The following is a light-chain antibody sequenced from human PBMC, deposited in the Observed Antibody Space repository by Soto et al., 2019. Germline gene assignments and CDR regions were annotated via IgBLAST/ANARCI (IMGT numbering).Light chain of an antibody. V-gene: IGLV6-57*03. J-gene: IGLJ3*02. CDR3: HSYESNNVV. CDR2: EDN. CDR1: SGSIASNY. Sequence: NFMLTQPHSVSESPGKTVIISCTRSSGSIASNYVQWYQQRPGSAPTIVIYEDNQRPSGVPDRSSGSVDSSSNSASLTISGLKTEDEADYYCHSYESNNVVFGGGTKLTVL.